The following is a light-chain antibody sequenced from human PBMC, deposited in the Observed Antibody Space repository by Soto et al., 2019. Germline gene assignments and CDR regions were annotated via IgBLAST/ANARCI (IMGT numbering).Light chain of an antibody. Sequence: EIVLTQSPGTLSWSRLEVGAVGCRASRSLSSGYLAWYQQKPGQAPRLLIFGASSRATGIPDRFSGSGSGTDFTLTISRLEPEDFAVYYCQQYGSSPPTWTFGQGTKVDI. J-gene: IGKJ1*01. CDR1: RSLSSGY. CDR3: QQYGSSPPTWT. V-gene: IGKV3-20*01. CDR2: GAS.